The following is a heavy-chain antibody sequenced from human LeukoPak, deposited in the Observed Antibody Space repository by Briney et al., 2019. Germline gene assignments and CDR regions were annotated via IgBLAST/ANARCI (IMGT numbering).Heavy chain of an antibody. D-gene: IGHD6-19*01. J-gene: IGHJ4*02. CDR1: GFTFSSYG. CDR3: AKGRIAAKYTPNTSGWSNLEFDY. V-gene: IGHV3-30*18. CDR2: ISYDGSNK. Sequence: GGSLRLSCAASGFTFSSYGIHWVRQAPGKGLEWVAVISYDGSNKYYADSVKGRFTISRDNSKNTLYLQMNSLRAEDTAVYFCAKGRIAAKYTPNTSGWSNLEFDYWGQGTLVTVSS.